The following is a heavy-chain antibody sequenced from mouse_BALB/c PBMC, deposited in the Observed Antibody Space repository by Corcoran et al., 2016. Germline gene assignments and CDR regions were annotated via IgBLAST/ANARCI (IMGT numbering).Heavy chain of an antibody. J-gene: IGHJ2*01. D-gene: IGHD4-1*01. CDR2: INPYNGAT. CDR3: ARSDAGTGFDY. CDR1: GYSFTGYY. Sequence: EVQLQQSRPELVKPGASVKISCKASGYSFTGYYMHWVKQSHVKSLEWIGRINPYNGATSYNQNFKDKASLTVDKSSSTAYMELHSLTSEDSAVYYCARSDAGTGFDYWGQGTTLTVSS. V-gene: IGHV1-26*01.